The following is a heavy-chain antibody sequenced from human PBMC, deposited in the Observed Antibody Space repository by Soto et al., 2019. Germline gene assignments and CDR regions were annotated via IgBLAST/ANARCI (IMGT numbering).Heavy chain of an antibody. D-gene: IGHD6-19*01. CDR2: IRSKAYGGTT. CDR3: TTVGWIAVARLMRYFDY. Sequence: PGGSLRLSCAASGFTFGASALQWVRQAPGKGLEWVGFIRSKAYGGTTEYAASVKGRFTISRDDSKNTLYLQMNSLKTEDTAVYYCTTVGWIAVARLMRYFDYWGQGTLVTVSS. CDR1: GFTFGASA. V-gene: IGHV3-49*04. J-gene: IGHJ4*02.